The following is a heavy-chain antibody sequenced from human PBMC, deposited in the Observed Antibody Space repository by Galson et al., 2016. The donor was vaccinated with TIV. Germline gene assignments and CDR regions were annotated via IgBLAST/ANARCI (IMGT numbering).Heavy chain of an antibody. CDR1: GFTFDDYP. Sequence: SLRLSCAASGFTFDDYPMHWVRQVPGKGLEWVSVINWKGNSVYCADSVRGRFTISRDNAKNSLFLQMNSLRPEDTALYYCARNSRSDASMDYYYYHGLDVWGRGTTVSVSS. D-gene: IGHD2/OR15-2a*01. CDR3: ARNSRSDASMDYYYYHGLDV. J-gene: IGHJ6*02. V-gene: IGHV3-9*01. CDR2: INWKGNSV.